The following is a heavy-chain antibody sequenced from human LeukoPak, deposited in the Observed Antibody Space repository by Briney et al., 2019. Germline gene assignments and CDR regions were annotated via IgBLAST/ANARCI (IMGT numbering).Heavy chain of an antibody. CDR3: ARDGYGSGSQFSNSVDLFDY. D-gene: IGHD3-10*01. J-gene: IGHJ4*02. CDR2: INSDGSST. V-gene: IGHV3-74*01. CDR1: GFTFSSYW. Sequence: GGSLRLSCAPSGFTFSSYWMHWVRQAPGKGLVWVSRINSDGSSTSYADSVKGRFTLSRDNAKNTLYLQVNSLRAEDTAVYYCARDGYGSGSQFSNSVDLFDYWGQGTLVTVSS.